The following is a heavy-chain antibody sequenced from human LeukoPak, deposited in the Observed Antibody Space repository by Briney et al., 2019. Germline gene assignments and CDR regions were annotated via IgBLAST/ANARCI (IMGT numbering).Heavy chain of an antibody. CDR1: GYTFTSYG. D-gene: IGHD6-6*01. V-gene: IGHV1-18*01. Sequence: ASVKVSCKASGYTFTSYGISWVRRAPGQGLEWMGWISAYNGNTNYAQKLQGRVTMTTDTSTSTAYMELRSLRSDDTAVYYCARERYSSSSGYLNYWGQGTLVTVSS. CDR2: ISAYNGNT. J-gene: IGHJ4*02. CDR3: ARERYSSSSGYLNY.